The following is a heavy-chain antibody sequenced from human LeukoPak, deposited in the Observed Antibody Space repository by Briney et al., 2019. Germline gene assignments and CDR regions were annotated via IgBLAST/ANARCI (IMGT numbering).Heavy chain of an antibody. Sequence: ASVKVSCKASGYTFTSYDINWVRQATGQGLEWMGWMNPNSGNTGCAQKFQGRVTMTRNTSISTACMELSSLRSEDTAVYYCARVPDSSGLYYYYYGMDVWGQGTTVTVSS. CDR3: ARVPDSSGLYYYYYGMDV. CDR1: GYTFTSYD. D-gene: IGHD3-22*01. CDR2: MNPNSGNT. V-gene: IGHV1-8*01. J-gene: IGHJ6*02.